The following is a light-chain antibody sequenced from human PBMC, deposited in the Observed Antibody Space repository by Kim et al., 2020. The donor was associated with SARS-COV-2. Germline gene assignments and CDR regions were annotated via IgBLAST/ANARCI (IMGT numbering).Light chain of an antibody. J-gene: IGLJ3*02. CDR3: QVWDSDNDWV. Sequence: SYLLTQPRSVSVAPGKTARMTCGGDNIENKAVNWYQQRPGQAPVVVIYYDTVRPSGIPDRFSGSNSGNTAALTISRVEAGDEADYYCQVWDSDNDWVFGGGTQLTVL. CDR1: NIENKA. V-gene: IGLV3-21*04. CDR2: YDT.